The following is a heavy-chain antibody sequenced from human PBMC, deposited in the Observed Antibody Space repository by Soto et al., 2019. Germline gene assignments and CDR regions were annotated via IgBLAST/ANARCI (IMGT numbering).Heavy chain of an antibody. CDR1: AFTFSSYW. J-gene: IGHJ3*02. CDR2: IKQDGSEK. CDR3: ARDLFEAARRGDYAFDI. V-gene: IGHV3-7*03. D-gene: IGHD6-6*01. Sequence: EVRLVESGGGLVQPGGSLRLSCAASAFTFSSYWMSWVRQAPGKGLEWVANIKQDGSEKYYVDSVKGRFTISRDNAKNSLYLQMNSLRAEDTAVYYCARDLFEAARRGDYAFDIWGQGAMVTVSS.